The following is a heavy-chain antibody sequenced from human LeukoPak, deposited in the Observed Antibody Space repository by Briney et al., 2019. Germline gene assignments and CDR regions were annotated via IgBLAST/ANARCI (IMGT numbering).Heavy chain of an antibody. V-gene: IGHV5-10-1*01. Sequence: GESLRISCKCSGYSFTSYWISWVRQMPGKGLEWMGRIDPSDSYTNYSPSFQGHVTISADKSISTAYLQWSSLKASDTAMYYCAGPYYYGSGFYGMDVWGQGTTVTVSS. J-gene: IGHJ6*02. D-gene: IGHD3-10*01. CDR1: GYSFTSYW. CDR2: IDPSDSYT. CDR3: AGPYYYGSGFYGMDV.